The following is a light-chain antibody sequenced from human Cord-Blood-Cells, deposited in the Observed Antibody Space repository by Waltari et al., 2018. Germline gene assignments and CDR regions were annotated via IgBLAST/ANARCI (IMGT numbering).Light chain of an antibody. CDR1: RSDVGSYNL. J-gene: IGLJ1*01. CDR2: EVS. CDR3: CSYAGSSTYV. Sequence: QSALTQPASVSGSPGQSNTIPCTGTRSDVGSYNLASWYQQHPGKAPKLMIYEVSKRPSGVSNRFSGSKSGNTASLTISGLQAEDEADYYCCSYAGSSTYVFGTGTKVTVL. V-gene: IGLV2-23*02.